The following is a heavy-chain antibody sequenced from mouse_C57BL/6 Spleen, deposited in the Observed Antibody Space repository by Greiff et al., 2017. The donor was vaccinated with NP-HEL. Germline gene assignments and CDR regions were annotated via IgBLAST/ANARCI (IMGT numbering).Heavy chain of an antibody. D-gene: IGHD2-3*01. V-gene: IGHV1-52*01. Sequence: QVQLQQPGAELVRPGSSVKLSCKASGYTFTSYWMHWVKQRPIQGLEWIGNIDPSDSETHYNQKFKDKATLTVDKSSSTAYMQLSSLTSEDSAVYYCARSYDPWYFDVWGTGTTVTVSS. CDR1: GYTFTSYW. J-gene: IGHJ1*03. CDR2: IDPSDSET. CDR3: ARSYDPWYFDV.